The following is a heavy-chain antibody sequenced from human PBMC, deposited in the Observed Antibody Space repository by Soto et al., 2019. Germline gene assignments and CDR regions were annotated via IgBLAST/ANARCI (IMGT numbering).Heavy chain of an antibody. J-gene: IGHJ6*02. CDR1: GFDFSTYS. Sequence: EVQLVESGGGLVQPGGSLRLSCAASGFDFSTYSMNWVRQAPGKGLEWISYISSNSGTMYYADSVRGRFTSSRDNAKNSLYLQMTSLRAEDKAVYYCAAEMTHYYYFGLDVWGQGTTVTVSS. V-gene: IGHV3-48*01. CDR3: AAEMTHYYYFGLDV. CDR2: ISSNSGTM.